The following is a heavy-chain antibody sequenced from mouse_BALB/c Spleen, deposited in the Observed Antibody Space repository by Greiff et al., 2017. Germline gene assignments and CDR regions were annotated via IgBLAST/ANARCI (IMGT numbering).Heavy chain of an antibody. CDR3: TRDLAGTGFAY. CDR1: GFTFSSYT. D-gene: IGHD3-3*01. J-gene: IGHJ3*01. V-gene: IGHV5-6-4*01. Sequence: EVQRVESGGGLVKPGGSLKLSCAASGFTFSSYTMSWVRQTPEKRLEWVATISSGGSYTYYPDSVKGRFTISRDNAKNTLYLQMSSLKSEDTAMYYCTRDLAGTGFAYWGQGTLVTVSA. CDR2: ISSGGSYT.